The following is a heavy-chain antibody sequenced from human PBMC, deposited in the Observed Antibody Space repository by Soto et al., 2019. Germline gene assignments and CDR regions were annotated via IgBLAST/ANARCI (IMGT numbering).Heavy chain of an antibody. CDR1: GDSISSSRYD. V-gene: IGHV4-39*01. D-gene: IGHD3-3*01. CDR3: ARQVRSGFWSGYLNY. J-gene: IGHJ4*02. Sequence: QLQLQESGPGLVKPSETLSLTCTVSGDSISSSRYDWGWIRQPPGKWLEWIGSIYYSGSTSYKPSLRSRVTIFVDTSNNYFSLRLSSVTAGETAVYYCARQVRSGFWSGYLNYWGQGTLVTVSS. CDR2: IYYSGST.